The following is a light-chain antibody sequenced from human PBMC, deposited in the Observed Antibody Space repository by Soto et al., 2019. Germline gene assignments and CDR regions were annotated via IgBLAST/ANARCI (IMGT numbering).Light chain of an antibody. J-gene: IGKJ1*01. CDR2: GAS. V-gene: IGKV3-20*01. CDR1: QSVSSDY. Sequence: EIVLTQSPDTLSLSPGERATLSCRASQSVSSDYLAWYQQKPGQAPRLLIYGASNRATGVRDRFSGSGSGTDFTLTLSRLEPEDFAVYYCQQYDASETFGQGTKVEIK. CDR3: QQYDASET.